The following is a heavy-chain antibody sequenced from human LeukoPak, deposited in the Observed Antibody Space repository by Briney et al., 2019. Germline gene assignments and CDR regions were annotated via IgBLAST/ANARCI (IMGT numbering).Heavy chain of an antibody. Sequence: ASVKVSCKASGYTFTNYGITWLRQAPGQGLEWMGWISAYNGHTNYAQKLQGRLTMTTDTSTSTAYMELRSLRSDETAVYYCATQLGYYDSSGYDFDYWGQGTLVTVSS. V-gene: IGHV1-18*01. CDR3: ATQLGYYDSSGYDFDY. D-gene: IGHD3-22*01. CDR2: ISAYNGHT. CDR1: GYTFTNYG. J-gene: IGHJ4*02.